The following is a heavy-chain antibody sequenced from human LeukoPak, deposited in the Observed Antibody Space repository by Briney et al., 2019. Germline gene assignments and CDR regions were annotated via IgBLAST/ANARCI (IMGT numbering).Heavy chain of an antibody. V-gene: IGHV3-48*03. D-gene: IGHD2-2*01. Sequence: GGSLRLSCATSGFTFTTYEMNWVRQAPGKGLEWVSHISGSGGAIYYADSVKGRFTISRDNAKNSLYLQMSSLRVEDTAVYYCARRYRSSTSCTLDYWGQGTLVTVSS. CDR3: ARRYRSSTSCTLDY. CDR2: ISGSGGAI. J-gene: IGHJ4*02. CDR1: GFTFTTYE.